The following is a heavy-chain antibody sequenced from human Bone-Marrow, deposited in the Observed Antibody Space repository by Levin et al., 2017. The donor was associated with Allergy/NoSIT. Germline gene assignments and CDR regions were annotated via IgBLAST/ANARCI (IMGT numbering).Heavy chain of an antibody. CDR1: GFTFSDYY. Sequence: GGSLRLSCAASGFTFSDYYMSWIRQAPGKGLEWVSYISSSSSYTNYADSVKGRFTISRDNAKNSLYLQMNSLRAEDTAVYYCASSRLYSSGWYVSRSDAFDIWGQGTMVTVSS. J-gene: IGHJ3*02. V-gene: IGHV3-11*06. CDR3: ASSRLYSSGWYVSRSDAFDI. D-gene: IGHD6-19*01. CDR2: ISSSSSYT.